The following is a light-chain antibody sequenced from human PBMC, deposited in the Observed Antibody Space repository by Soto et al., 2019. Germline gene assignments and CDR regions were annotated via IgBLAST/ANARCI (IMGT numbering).Light chain of an antibody. CDR2: LGS. Sequence: DIVMTQSPLSLPVTPGEPASISCRSSQSLLHSNGYNYLDWYLQKPGQSPHLLIYLGSNRASGVPDRFSGSGSGTYFTLKISRVEADDVGVYFCMQALHAPLTFGGGTKVEIK. CDR1: QSLLHSNGYNY. V-gene: IGKV2-28*01. CDR3: MQALHAPLT. J-gene: IGKJ4*01.